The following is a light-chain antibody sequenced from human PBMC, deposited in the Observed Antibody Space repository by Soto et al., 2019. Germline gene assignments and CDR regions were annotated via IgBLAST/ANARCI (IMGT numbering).Light chain of an antibody. CDR1: QSVSTD. CDR3: QQYNKCPLT. CDR2: GAS. J-gene: IGKJ1*01. V-gene: IGKV3-15*01. Sequence: IGMKTSPAALSVYQGTRATPCCRDSQSVSTDLAWYQQTPGQAPRLLIYGASTRATGIPVRFSGSASGTEFTLTISSLQSEDFTVYYCQQYNKCPLTFGQGTKXDI.